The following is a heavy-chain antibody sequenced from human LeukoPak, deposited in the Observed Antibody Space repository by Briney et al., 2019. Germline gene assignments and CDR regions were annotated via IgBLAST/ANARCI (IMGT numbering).Heavy chain of an antibody. D-gene: IGHD6-19*01. Sequence: GGSLRLSCVASGFTFSNYAMTWVRQAPGKGLEWFSAITGSGDTTFYADSVKGRFTISRDNSKNTLYLLMHSVRVDDTAVYFCAKRNPPTSGWYEYWGQGTLVTVAS. CDR1: GFTFSNYA. J-gene: IGHJ4*02. CDR2: ITGSGDTT. CDR3: AKRNPPTSGWYEY. V-gene: IGHV3-23*01.